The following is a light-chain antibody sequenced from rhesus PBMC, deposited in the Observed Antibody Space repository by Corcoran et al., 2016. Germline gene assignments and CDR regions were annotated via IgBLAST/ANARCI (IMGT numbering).Light chain of an antibody. Sequence: DIQMTQSPFSLSASVGDKVTINCRASQGNRNASAWYQQKPGKAPKLLLYAASALQHGVPSRFSGTGSWTDFTLTVRSLQPSDFTIYHCPLRSIYPFTFGPGTKL. CDR1: QGNRNA. J-gene: IGKJ3*01. V-gene: IGKV1-33*01. CDR3: PLRSIYPFT. CDR2: AAS.